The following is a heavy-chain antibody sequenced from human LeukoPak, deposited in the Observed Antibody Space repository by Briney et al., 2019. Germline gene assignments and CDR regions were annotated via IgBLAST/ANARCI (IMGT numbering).Heavy chain of an antibody. CDR1: GFTFSSHG. Sequence: GGSLRLSCAASGFTFSSHGMNWVRQAPGKGLEWVSGISPSGGITYCTDSVKGRFTISRDNSKNTQSLQMNSLRAEDTAVYYCAKDDDWGRYKHWGQGTLVTVSS. J-gene: IGHJ1*01. D-gene: IGHD3-16*01. CDR2: ISPSGGIT. V-gene: IGHV3-23*01. CDR3: AKDDDWGRYKH.